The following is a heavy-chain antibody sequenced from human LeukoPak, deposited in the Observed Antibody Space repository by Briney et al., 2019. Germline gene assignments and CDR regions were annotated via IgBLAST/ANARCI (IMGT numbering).Heavy chain of an antibody. CDR1: GGSLVSYY. CDR3: ARIAVSSGWGYFDY. D-gene: IGHD6-19*01. J-gene: IGHJ4*02. Sequence: SETLSLTCTVSGGSLVSYYWTGIRQPPGKGLEWIGYIYYSGSTNYNPSLKSRVTISLDTSKNQFSLKLSSVTAADTAVYYCARIAVSSGWGYFDYWGQGTLVTASS. CDR2: IYYSGST. V-gene: IGHV4-59*01.